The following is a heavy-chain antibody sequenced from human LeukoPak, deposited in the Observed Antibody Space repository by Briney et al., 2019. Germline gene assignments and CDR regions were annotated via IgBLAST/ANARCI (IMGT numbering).Heavy chain of an antibody. Sequence: SGXXXXXYXMTWVRQAPGXGLXWVANIKQDGSEKYYVDSVXGRFTISRDNAKNSLYLQMNSLRAEDTAVYYXXXXXXXXXXXXXXXXXYWGQGTLVTVSS. J-gene: IGHJ4*02. CDR2: IKQDGSEK. CDR1: GXXXXXYX. V-gene: IGHV3-7*03. CDR3: XXXXXXXXXXXXXXXXY.